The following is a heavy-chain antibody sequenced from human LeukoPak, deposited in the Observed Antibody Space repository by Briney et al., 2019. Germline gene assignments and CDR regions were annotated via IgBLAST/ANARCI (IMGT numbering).Heavy chain of an antibody. Sequence: GGSLRLSCAASGFTFSSYGMHWVRQAPGKGLEWVAVIWYDGSNKYYADSVKGRFTISRDNSKNTLYLQMNSLRAEDTAVYYCARGQQLEAYLFDYWGQGTLVTVSS. J-gene: IGHJ4*02. V-gene: IGHV3-33*01. CDR1: GFTFSSYG. CDR2: IWYDGSNK. D-gene: IGHD6-13*01. CDR3: ARGQQLEAYLFDY.